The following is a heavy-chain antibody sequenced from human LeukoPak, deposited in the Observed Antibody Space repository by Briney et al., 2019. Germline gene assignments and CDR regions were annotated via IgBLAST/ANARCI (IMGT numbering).Heavy chain of an antibody. D-gene: IGHD6-6*01. CDR1: GGPISSSSYY. CDR3: ASPSSSSSTYDY. J-gene: IGHJ4*02. CDR2: INYSGNT. Sequence: PSETLSLTSSVSGGPISSSSYYWGWIRQPPGKGLEWIGSINYSGNTYYNPSLKSRVTISVDTSKNQFSLKLRSVTAADTAVYYCASPSSSSSTYDYWGQGTLVTVSS. V-gene: IGHV4-39*01.